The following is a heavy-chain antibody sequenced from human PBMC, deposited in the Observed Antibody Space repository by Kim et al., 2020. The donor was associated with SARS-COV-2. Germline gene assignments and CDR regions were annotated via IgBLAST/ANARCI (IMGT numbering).Heavy chain of an antibody. CDR2: IIPILGIA. Sequence: SVKVSCKASGGTFSSYAISWVRQAPGQGLEWMGRIIPILGIANYAQKFQGRVTITADKSTSTAYMELSSLRSEDTAVYYCASTREVSYYYDSSGYLGAFEICGQGTMVTVSS. CDR1: GGTFSSYA. CDR3: ASTREVSYYYDSSGYLGAFEI. J-gene: IGHJ3*02. V-gene: IGHV1-69*04. D-gene: IGHD3-22*01.